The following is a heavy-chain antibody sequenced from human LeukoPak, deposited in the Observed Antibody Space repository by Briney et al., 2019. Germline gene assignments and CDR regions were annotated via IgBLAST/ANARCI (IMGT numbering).Heavy chain of an antibody. CDR2: VKPDGSEK. CDR3: ARGGEMATMIDY. D-gene: IGHD5-24*01. J-gene: IGHJ4*02. V-gene: IGHV3-7*01. Sequence: GGSLRLSCAVSGFTFSNYWMTWVRQAPGKGLEWVAHVKPDGSEKSYVDSVKGRFTISRDNAQNSLYLQMNSLRAEDTAVYYCARGGEMATMIDYWGQGTLVTVSS. CDR1: GFTFSNYW.